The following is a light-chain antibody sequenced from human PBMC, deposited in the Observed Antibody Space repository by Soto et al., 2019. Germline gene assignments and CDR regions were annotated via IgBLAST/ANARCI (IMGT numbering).Light chain of an antibody. CDR3: QQRDNWPWT. CDR2: DAS. J-gene: IGKJ1*01. CDR1: QSIRSN. V-gene: IGKV3-11*01. Sequence: EVVLTQSPATLSLSPGERATLSCRASQSIRSNLAWYQHKPGQAPRLLIYDASNRATGIPGRFSGSGSGTDFTLTISNLEPEDFAVYYCQQRDNWPWTFGQGAKVEIK.